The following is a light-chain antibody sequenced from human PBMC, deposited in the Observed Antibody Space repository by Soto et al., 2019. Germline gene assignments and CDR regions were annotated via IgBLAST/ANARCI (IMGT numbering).Light chain of an antibody. CDR1: SSNIGSNY. V-gene: IGLV1-47*01. CDR2: RNN. Sequence: QSVLTQPPSASGTPGQRVIISCSGSSSNIGSNYVYWYQQLPGTAPKLLIYRNNQRPSGVPDRFSGSKSGTSASLAISGLRSEDEAEYSCAAWDDGLSGVVFGGGTKLTVL. J-gene: IGLJ2*01. CDR3: AAWDDGLSGVV.